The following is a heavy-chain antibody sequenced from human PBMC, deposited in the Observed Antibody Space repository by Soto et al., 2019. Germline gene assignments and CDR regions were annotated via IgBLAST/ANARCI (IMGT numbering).Heavy chain of an antibody. Sequence: QVQLVQSGAEVKKPGASVKVSCKASGYTFTSYGISWVRQAPGQGLEWMGWISAYNGNTNYAQKLQGIVTMTTDTSTSTAYMELRSLRSDDTAVYYCARDHCSSTSCYAFLVLDYWGQGTLVTVSS. D-gene: IGHD2-2*01. CDR1: GYTFTSYG. CDR3: ARDHCSSTSCYAFLVLDY. CDR2: ISAYNGNT. J-gene: IGHJ4*02. V-gene: IGHV1-18*01.